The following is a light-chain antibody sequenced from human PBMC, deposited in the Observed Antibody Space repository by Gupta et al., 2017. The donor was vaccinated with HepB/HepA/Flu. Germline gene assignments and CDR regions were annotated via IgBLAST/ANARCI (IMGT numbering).Light chain of an antibody. J-gene: IGKJ3*01. CDR1: QSVSSN. V-gene: IGKV3-15*01. CDR3: QQYNNWPPFT. Sequence: EIVMTQSPATLSVSPGESATRSCRASQSVSSNLAWYQQKPGQAPRLLIYGASTRATGIPARFSGSGSGTEFTLTISSLQSEDFAVYYCQQYNNWPPFTFGPGTKVDIK. CDR2: GAS.